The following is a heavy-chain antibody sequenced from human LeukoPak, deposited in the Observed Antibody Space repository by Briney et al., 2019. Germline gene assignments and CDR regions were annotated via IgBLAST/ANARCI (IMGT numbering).Heavy chain of an antibody. Sequence: SETLSLTCAVYGGSFSGYYWSWIRQPPGKGLEWIGEINHSGSTNYNPSLKSRVTISVDTSKNQLSLKLSSVTAADMAVYYCARLGRSGFNNWGQGTLVTVSS. CDR3: ARLGRSGFNN. V-gene: IGHV4-34*01. J-gene: IGHJ4*02. D-gene: IGHD3-22*01. CDR1: GGSFSGYY. CDR2: INHSGST.